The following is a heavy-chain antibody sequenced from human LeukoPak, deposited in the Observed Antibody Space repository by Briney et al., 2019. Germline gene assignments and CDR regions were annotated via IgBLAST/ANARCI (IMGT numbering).Heavy chain of an antibody. CDR3: ARSNEQLGPARYYYYYMDV. V-gene: IGHV3-7*01. CDR2: IKQDGSEK. J-gene: IGHJ6*03. D-gene: IGHD6-13*01. CDR1: GFTFSSYW. Sequence: GGSLRLSCAASGFTFSSYWMSWVRQAPGKGLEWVANIKQDGSEKYYVDSVKGRFTISRDNAKNSLYLQMNSLRAEDTAVYYCARSNEQLGPARYYYYYMDVWGKGTTVTVSS.